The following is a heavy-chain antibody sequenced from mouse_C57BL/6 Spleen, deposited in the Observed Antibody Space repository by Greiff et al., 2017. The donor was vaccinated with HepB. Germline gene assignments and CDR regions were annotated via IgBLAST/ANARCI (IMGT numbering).Heavy chain of an antibody. V-gene: IGHV5-9-1*02. CDR1: GFTFSSYA. J-gene: IGHJ1*03. D-gene: IGHD1-1*01. CDR3: TGDPHYYGSSYWYFGV. CDR2: ISSGGDYT. Sequence: EVQLVESGDGLVKPGGSLKLSCAASGFTFSSYAMSWVRQTPEKRLEWVAYISSGGDYTYYADTVKGRFTITRDNARNTLYLQMSSLKSEDTAMYYCTGDPHYYGSSYWYFGVWGTGTTVTVAS.